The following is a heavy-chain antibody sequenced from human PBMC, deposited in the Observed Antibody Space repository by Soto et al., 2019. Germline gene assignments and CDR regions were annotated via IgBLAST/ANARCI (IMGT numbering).Heavy chain of an antibody. CDR2: IYYSGST. V-gene: IGHV4-59*08. J-gene: IGHJ5*01. CDR1: GGSISSYY. D-gene: IGHD7-27*01. Sequence: SETLSLTCTASGGSISSYYWSWIRQSPGKGLEWIGYIYYSGSTNYNPSLKSRVSISVDTSKSQFSLNVTSVTTADTAVYFCARGRYCLTGRCFPNWFDSWGQGALVTVSS. CDR3: ARGRYCLTGRCFPNWFDS.